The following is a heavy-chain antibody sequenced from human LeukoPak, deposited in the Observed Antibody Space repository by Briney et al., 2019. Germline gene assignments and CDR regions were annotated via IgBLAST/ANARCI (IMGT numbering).Heavy chain of an antibody. CDR3: TKVLWGLTLLSSDY. J-gene: IGHJ4*02. CDR2: INPSGGST. V-gene: IGHV1-46*01. CDR1: GYTFTSYY. Sequence: ASVKVSCKASGYTFTSYYMHWVRQAPGQGLEWMGIINPSGGSTSYAQKFQGRVTMTRDMSTSTVYMELSGLRAEDTALYYCTKVLWGLTLLSSDYWGQGTLVTVSS. D-gene: IGHD3-16*01.